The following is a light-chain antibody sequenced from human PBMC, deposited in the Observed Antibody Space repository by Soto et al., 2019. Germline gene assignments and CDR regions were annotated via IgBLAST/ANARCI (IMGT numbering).Light chain of an antibody. CDR3: QQYYNCPPWT. CDR1: QGVSHN. Sequence: EVVMTQSPALLSVSPGETVTLSCRASQGVSHNLAWYQQKPGQAPRLLFYETSTRATGIPARFSGSGSGTEFTLTISSLQSEDFAVYYCQQYYNCPPWTFGQGTKVEIK. V-gene: IGKV3-15*01. CDR2: ETS. J-gene: IGKJ1*01.